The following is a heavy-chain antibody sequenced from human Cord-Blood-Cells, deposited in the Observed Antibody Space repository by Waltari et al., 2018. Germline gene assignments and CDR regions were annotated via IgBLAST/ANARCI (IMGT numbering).Heavy chain of an antibody. D-gene: IGHD5-18*01. V-gene: IGHV4-34*01. CDR2: INHSGST. J-gene: IGHJ3*02. Sequence: QVQLQQWGAGLLTPSETLSLTCAVYGGSFSGYYWSWIRQPPGKGLEWIGEINHSGSTNYNPSLKSRVTISVDTSKNQFSLKLSSVTAADTAVYYCARAPLRRYSYGHDAFDIWGQGTMVTVSS. CDR1: GGSFSGYY. CDR3: ARAPLRRYSYGHDAFDI.